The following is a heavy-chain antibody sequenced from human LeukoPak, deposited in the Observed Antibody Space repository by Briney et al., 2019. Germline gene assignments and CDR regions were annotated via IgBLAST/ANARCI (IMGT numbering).Heavy chain of an antibody. CDR2: IKQDGSGK. CDR3: AREYRGSRYF. CDR1: GFTFSNYW. Sequence: GGSLRLSCAASGFTFSNYWMSWVRQAPGKGLEWVANIKQDGSGKYYVDSVKGRFTISRDNAKNSLYLQMNSLRVEDTAVYYCAREYRGSRYFRGQGTLVTVSS. J-gene: IGHJ4*02. D-gene: IGHD2/OR15-2a*01. V-gene: IGHV3-7*01.